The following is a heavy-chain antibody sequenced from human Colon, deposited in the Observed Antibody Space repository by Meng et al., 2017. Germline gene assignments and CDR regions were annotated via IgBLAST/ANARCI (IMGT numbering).Heavy chain of an antibody. V-gene: IGHV3-53*01. J-gene: IGHJ4*02. CDR1: GFTVSSNY. CDR3: ARSLLRCHFDY. CDR2: IYSGGST. Sequence: GESLKLSCAASGFTVSSNYMSWVRQAPGKGLEWVSVIYSGGSTYYADSVKGRFTISRDNSKNTLYLQMNSLRAEDTAVYYCARSLLRCHFDYWGQGTLVTVSS. D-gene: IGHD4-17*01.